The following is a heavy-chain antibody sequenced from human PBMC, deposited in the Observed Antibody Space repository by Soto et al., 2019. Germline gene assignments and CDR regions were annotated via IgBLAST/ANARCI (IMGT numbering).Heavy chain of an antibody. Sequence: GGSLQISCKGSGYSFSNYWIACVRQMPGKGLEWMGIIYPGDSATRYSPSFEGQVTMSADKSTNTAYLQWRSLKASDTAMYYCARPIKIESSGYGMEVWGEGTTVTVS. CDR2: IYPGDSAT. CDR3: ARPIKIESSGYGMEV. V-gene: IGHV5-51*01. CDR1: GYSFSNYW. D-gene: IGHD3-22*01. J-gene: IGHJ6*02.